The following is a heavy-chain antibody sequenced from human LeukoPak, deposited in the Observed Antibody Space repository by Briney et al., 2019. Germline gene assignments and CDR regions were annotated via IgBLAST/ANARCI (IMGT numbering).Heavy chain of an antibody. V-gene: IGHV4-61*08. Sequence: PSQTLSLTCAVSGGSISSGGYYWSWIRQPPGKGLEWIGYIYYSGSTNYNPSLKSRVTISVDTSKNQFSLKLSSVTAADTAVYYCARMYSGSQGAREWANYYGMDVWGQGTTVTVSS. D-gene: IGHD1-26*01. J-gene: IGHJ6*02. CDR1: GGSISSGGYY. CDR2: IYYSGST. CDR3: ARMYSGSQGAREWANYYGMDV.